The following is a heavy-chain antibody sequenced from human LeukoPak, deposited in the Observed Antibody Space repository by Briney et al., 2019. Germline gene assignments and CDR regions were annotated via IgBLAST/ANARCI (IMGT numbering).Heavy chain of an antibody. CDR3: ARDFGDFRTDY. CDR2: SDYSGGK. J-gene: IGHJ4*02. V-gene: IGHV4-39*01. D-gene: IGHD4-17*01. CDR1: GGSISISGYF. Sequence: LETLSLTCTVSGGSISISGYFWAWIPQSPGQGLEWLGSSDYSGGKNYNPSLKSRVTVSVDTSKNQFSLKLTSVTATDTAIYYCARDFGDFRTDYWGQGILVTVSS.